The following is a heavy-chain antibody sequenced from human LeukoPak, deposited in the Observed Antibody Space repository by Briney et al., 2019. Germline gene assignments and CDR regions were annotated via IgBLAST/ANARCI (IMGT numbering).Heavy chain of an antibody. CDR1: GGSITTNTYY. Sequence: SETLSLTCTVSGGPVSGGSITTNTYYWGWIRQPPGKVLEWIGSVYYSGSSYSSPSVRGRLTMSVDTSKNQFSLNLGSVTAADTAVYYCARQQDTFFFDFWGQGALVTVSS. CDR3: ARQQDTFFFDF. V-gene: IGHV4-39*01. J-gene: IGHJ4*02. CDR2: VYYSGSS.